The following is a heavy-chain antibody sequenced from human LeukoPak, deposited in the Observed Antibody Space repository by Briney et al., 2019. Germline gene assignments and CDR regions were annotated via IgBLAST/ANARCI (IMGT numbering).Heavy chain of an antibody. CDR1: GGSISSGGYY. CDR3: ARGSSSSWYGYFDY. V-gene: IGHV4-30-2*01. J-gene: IGHJ4*02. CDR2: IYHSGST. Sequence: SQTLYLTCTVSGGSISSGGYYWSWIRQPPAKGLEWIGYIYHSGSTYYNPSLKSRVTISVDRSKNQFSLKLSSVTAADTAVYYCARGSSSSWYGYFDYWGQGTLVTVSS. D-gene: IGHD6-13*01.